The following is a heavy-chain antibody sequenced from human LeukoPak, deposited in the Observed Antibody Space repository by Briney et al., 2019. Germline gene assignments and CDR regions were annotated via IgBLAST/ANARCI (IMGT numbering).Heavy chain of an antibody. V-gene: IGHV3-23*01. J-gene: IGHJ4*02. D-gene: IGHD3-10*01. CDR3: AKGQGPYGSGSRFDY. CDR1: GFTFSSYA. CDR2: ISGSGGST. Sequence: PGGSLRLSCAASGFTFSSYAMSWVRQAPGKGLEWVSAISGSGGSTYYADSVKGRFTISRDNSKNTLYLQMNSLRAEDTAVYYCAKGQGPYGSGSRFDYWGQGTLVTVSS.